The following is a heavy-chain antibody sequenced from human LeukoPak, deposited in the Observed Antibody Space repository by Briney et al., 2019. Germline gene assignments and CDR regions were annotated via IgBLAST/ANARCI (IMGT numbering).Heavy chain of an antibody. J-gene: IGHJ4*02. CDR2: IYHSGST. V-gene: IGHV4-38-2*02. CDR3: ARARLDLKWEPTGNFDY. Sequence: PSETLSLTCTVSGYSISSGYYWGWIRQPPGKGLEWIGSIYHSGSTYYNPSLKSRVTISVDTSKNQFSLQLNSVTPEDTAVHYCARARLDLKWEPTGNFDYWGQGTLVTVSS. D-gene: IGHD1-26*01. CDR1: GYSISSGYY.